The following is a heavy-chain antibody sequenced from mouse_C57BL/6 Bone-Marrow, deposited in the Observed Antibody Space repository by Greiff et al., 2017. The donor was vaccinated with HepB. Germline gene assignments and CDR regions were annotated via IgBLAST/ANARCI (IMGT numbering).Heavy chain of an antibody. V-gene: IGHV14-4*01. CDR3: TTTTVVDAMDY. D-gene: IGHD1-1*01. J-gene: IGHJ4*01. CDR1: GFNIKDDY. Sequence: EVKLQESGAELVRPGASVKLSCTASGFNIKDDYMHWVKQRPEQGLEWIGWIDPENGDTEYASKFQGKATITADTSSNTAYLQLSSLTYEDTAVYYCTTTTVVDAMDYWGQGTSVTVSS. CDR2: IDPENGDT.